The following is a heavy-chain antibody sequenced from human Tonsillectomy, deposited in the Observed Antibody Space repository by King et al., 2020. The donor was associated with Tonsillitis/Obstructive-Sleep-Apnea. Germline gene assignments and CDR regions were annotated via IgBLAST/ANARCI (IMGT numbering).Heavy chain of an antibody. CDR1: GFTFSSYA. Sequence: VQLVESGGGVVQPGRFLRLSCAASGFTFSSYAMHWVRQAPGKGLEWVAVISYDGSNKYYADSVKGRFTISRDNSKNTLYLQMNSLRAEDTAVYYCASGYDFWSGYPSHGMDVWGQGTTVTVSS. J-gene: IGHJ6*02. V-gene: IGHV3-30*04. CDR3: ASGYDFWSGYPSHGMDV. D-gene: IGHD3-3*01. CDR2: ISYDGSNK.